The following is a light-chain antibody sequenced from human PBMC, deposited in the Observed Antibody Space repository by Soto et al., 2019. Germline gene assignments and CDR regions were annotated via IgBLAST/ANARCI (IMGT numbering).Light chain of an antibody. CDR1: QSISTW. V-gene: IGKV1-5*03. CDR3: QQYNSFWT. Sequence: DIQMTQSPSTLPASVGDRVTITCRANQSISTWLAWYQQNPGKAPNLLIYKASTLKSGVPSRFSGSGSGTEFTLTISSLQPDDFATYYRQQYNSFWTFGQGTKVDI. CDR2: KAS. J-gene: IGKJ1*01.